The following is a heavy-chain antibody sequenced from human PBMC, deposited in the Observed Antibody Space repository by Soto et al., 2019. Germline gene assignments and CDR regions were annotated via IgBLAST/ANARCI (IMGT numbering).Heavy chain of an antibody. Sequence: TLSLTCTVSGGSISSGGYYWSWIRQHPGKGLEWIGYIYYSGSTYYNPSLKSRVTISVDTSKNQFSLKLSSVTAADTAVYYCATNSYGSPPDYWGQGTLVTVSS. J-gene: IGHJ4*02. CDR1: GGSISSGGYY. CDR2: IYYSGST. V-gene: IGHV4-31*03. D-gene: IGHD5-18*01. CDR3: ATNSYGSPPDY.